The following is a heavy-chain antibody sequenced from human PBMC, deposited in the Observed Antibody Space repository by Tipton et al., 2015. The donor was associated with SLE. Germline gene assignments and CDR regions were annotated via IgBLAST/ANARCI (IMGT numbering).Heavy chain of an antibody. CDR3: AKSIAARPGWFDP. V-gene: IGHV3-48*01. CDR2: ISSSSSTI. Sequence: SLRLSCAASLFTFRSYSMNWVRQAPGKGLVWVSFISSSSSTIYYSDSVTGRFTISRDNSKNTLYLQMNSLGAEDTAVYYCAKSIAARPGWFDPWGQGTLVTVSS. J-gene: IGHJ5*02. D-gene: IGHD6-6*01. CDR1: LFTFRSYS.